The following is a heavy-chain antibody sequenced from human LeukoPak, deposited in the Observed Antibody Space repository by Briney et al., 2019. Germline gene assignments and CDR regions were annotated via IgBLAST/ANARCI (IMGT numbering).Heavy chain of an antibody. D-gene: IGHD3-10*01. CDR1: GFTFSSNY. Sequence: PGGSLRLSCAASGFTFSSNYMRWVRQAPGKGLEWGSVIYSDGSTYYAYSVKRRFTISRDNSKNTLYLQMNIMRADDTAVYYCARATFNYFGSGDAFDIRGQGTMVTVSS. CDR2: IYSDGST. V-gene: IGHV3-66*01. CDR3: ARATFNYFGSGDAFDI. J-gene: IGHJ3*02.